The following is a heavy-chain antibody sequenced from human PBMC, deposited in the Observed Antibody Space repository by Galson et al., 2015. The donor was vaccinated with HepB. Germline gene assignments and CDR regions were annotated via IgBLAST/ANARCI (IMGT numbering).Heavy chain of an antibody. CDR2: ISSSGSTI. CDR3: ARVSAYYYYYYMDV. Sequence: SLRLSCAASGFTFSDYYMSWIRQAPGKGLEWVSYISSSGSTIYYADSVKGRFTISRDNAKNSLYLQMNSLRAEDTAVYYCARVSAYYYYYYMDVWGKGTTVTVSS. J-gene: IGHJ6*03. V-gene: IGHV3-11*01. CDR1: GFTFSDYY.